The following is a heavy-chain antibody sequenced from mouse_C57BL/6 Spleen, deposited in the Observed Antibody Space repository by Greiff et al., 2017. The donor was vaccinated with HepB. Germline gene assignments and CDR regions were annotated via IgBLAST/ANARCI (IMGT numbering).Heavy chain of an antibody. D-gene: IGHD1-1*01. CDR2: IDPENGDT. V-gene: IGHV14-4*01. CDR3: TTWGTTVVAPYYFDY. CDR1: GFNIKDDY. Sequence: VQVVESGAELVRPGASVKLSCTASGFNIKDDYMHWVKQRPEQGLEWIGWIDPENGDTEYASKFQGKATITADTSSNTAYLQLSSLTSEDTAVYYCTTWGTTVVAPYYFDYWGQGTTLTVSS. J-gene: IGHJ2*01.